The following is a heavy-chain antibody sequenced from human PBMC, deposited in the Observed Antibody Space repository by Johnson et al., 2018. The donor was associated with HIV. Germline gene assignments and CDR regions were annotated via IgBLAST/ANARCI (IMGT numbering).Heavy chain of an antibody. CDR2: INWNGGSI. CDR3: AKDWSSSPPGAFDI. D-gene: IGHD6-6*01. CDR1: GFTFDDYA. Sequence: EVQLVESGGGLVQPGRSLRLSCAASGFTFDDYAMHWVRQAPGKGLEWVSGINWNGGSIGYAASVKGRFTSSRDNAKNSLYLQMNSLRAEDTALYYCAKDWSSSPPGAFDIWGQGTMVTVSS. V-gene: IGHV3-9*01. J-gene: IGHJ3*02.